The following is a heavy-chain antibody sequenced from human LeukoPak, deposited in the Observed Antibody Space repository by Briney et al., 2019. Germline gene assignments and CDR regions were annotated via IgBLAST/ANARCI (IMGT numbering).Heavy chain of an antibody. CDR3: AKDWFGSSGYSDY. Sequence: GGSLRLSCAASGFTFSSYAMSWVRQAPGKGLEWVSAISGSGGSTYYADSVKGRFTISRDNSKNTLYQQMNSLRAEDTAVYYCAKDWFGSSGYSDYWGQGTLVTVSS. CDR2: ISGSGGST. V-gene: IGHV3-23*01. D-gene: IGHD3-22*01. CDR1: GFTFSSYA. J-gene: IGHJ4*02.